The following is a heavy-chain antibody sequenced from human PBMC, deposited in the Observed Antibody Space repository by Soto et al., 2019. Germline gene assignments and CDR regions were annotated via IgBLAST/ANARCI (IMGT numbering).Heavy chain of an antibody. CDR3: ARDYGSSYFDY. CDR1: GFTLSSYG. J-gene: IGHJ4*02. D-gene: IGHD6-6*01. CDR2: IWYDGSNK. Sequence: GGVLRPSCAAAGFTLSSYGLHWGRQAPGKGLEWVAVIWYDGSNKYYADSVKGRFTISRDNSKNTLYLQMNSLRAEDTAVYYCARDYGSSYFDYWGQGTLVTVSS. V-gene: IGHV3-33*01.